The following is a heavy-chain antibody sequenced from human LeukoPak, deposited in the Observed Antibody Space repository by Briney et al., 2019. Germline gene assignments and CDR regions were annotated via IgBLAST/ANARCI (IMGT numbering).Heavy chain of an antibody. CDR1: GFTFSSYG. V-gene: IGHV3-30*18. Sequence: GRSLRLSCAASGFTFSSYGMHWVRQAPGEGLEWVAVISYDGSNKYYADSVKGRFTISRDNSKNTLYLQMNSLRAEDTAVYYCAKDGYIYGYIGVDYWGQGTLVTVSS. CDR3: AKDGYIYGYIGVDY. CDR2: ISYDGSNK. J-gene: IGHJ4*02. D-gene: IGHD5-18*01.